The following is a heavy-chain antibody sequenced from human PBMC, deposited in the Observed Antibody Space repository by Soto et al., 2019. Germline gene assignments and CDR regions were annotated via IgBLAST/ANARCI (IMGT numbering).Heavy chain of an antibody. CDR2: VSTNEAT. CDR3: ARADYEILTGSYAMDV. Sequence: SSETLSLTCTVSDDFISSYYWNWIRQPAGKGLEWIGRVSTNEATNYNPSLESRVTMSVDTSKNQFSLKLTSVTAADTAVYFCARADYEILTGSYAMDVWGQGTTVTVSS. CDR1: DDFISSYY. D-gene: IGHD3-9*01. V-gene: IGHV4-4*07. J-gene: IGHJ6*02.